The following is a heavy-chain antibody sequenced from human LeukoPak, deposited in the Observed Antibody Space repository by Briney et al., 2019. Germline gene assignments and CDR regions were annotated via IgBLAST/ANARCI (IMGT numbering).Heavy chain of an antibody. CDR1: GGSISSGSYY. Sequence: SETLSLTCTVSGGSISSGSYYWSWIRQPAGKGLEWIGRIYTSGSTNYNPSLKSRFTISVDTSKNQFSLKLSSGTAADTAVYYCARYPTYDSSGRHYWGQGTLVTVSS. D-gene: IGHD3-22*01. J-gene: IGHJ4*02. CDR3: ARYPTYDSSGRHY. V-gene: IGHV4-61*02. CDR2: IYTSGST.